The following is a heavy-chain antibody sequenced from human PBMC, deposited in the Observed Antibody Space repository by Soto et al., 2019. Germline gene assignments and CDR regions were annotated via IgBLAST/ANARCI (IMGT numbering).Heavy chain of an antibody. CDR3: ARDRCGGDCDGMDV. CDR1: GFTFSDYY. J-gene: IGHJ6*02. D-gene: IGHD2-21*02. CDR2: ISSSGSTT. Sequence: GGSLRLSCAASGFTFSDYYMSWIRQAPGKGLEWVSYISSSGSTTYYADSVKGRFTISRDNAKNSLYLQMNSLRAEDTAVYYCARDRCGGDCDGMDVWGQGTTVTVSS. V-gene: IGHV3-11*01.